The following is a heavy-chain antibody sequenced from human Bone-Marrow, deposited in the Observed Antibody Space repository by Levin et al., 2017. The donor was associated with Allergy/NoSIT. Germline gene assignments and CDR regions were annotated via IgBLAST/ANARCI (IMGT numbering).Heavy chain of an antibody. CDR1: GFPFSTFW. V-gene: IGHV3-74*01. CDR2: ISPDGTTT. CDR3: ARDVYNDYYFDY. D-gene: IGHD4/OR15-4a*01. J-gene: IGHJ4*02. Sequence: GESLKISCEASGFPFSTFWMHWVRHVPGKGLLWISRISPDGTTTRYADSVQGRFTVSRDNAQGTFYMEMTRLRPEDTAVYFCARDVYNDYYFDYWGQGTPVTVSS.